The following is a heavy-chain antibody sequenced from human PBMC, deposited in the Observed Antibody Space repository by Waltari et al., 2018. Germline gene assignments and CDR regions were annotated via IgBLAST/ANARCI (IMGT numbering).Heavy chain of an antibody. Sequence: QVQLQQWGAGLLKPSETLSLTCAVYGGSFSGYYWSWIRQPPGKGLEWIGEINHSGSTNYTPSLKSRVTISVDTSKNQFSLKLSSVTAADTAVYYCARMPFYGSGSPYYFDYWGQGTLVTVSS. D-gene: IGHD3-10*01. CDR2: INHSGST. CDR1: GGSFSGYY. J-gene: IGHJ4*02. V-gene: IGHV4-34*01. CDR3: ARMPFYGSGSPYYFDY.